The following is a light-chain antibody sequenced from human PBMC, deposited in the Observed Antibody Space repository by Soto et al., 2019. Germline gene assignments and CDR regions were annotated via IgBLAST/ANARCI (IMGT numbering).Light chain of an antibody. CDR3: QSADNSGHWV. CDR2: KDS. V-gene: IGLV3-25*02. J-gene: IGLJ3*02. Sequence: SYELTQPPSVSVSPGQTARITRSGETLPNQFAYWYQQRPGQAPVIIIYKDSERPSGIPERFSGSSSGTAVTLTISGVQAEDEADYYCQSADNSGHWVFGGGTKVTVL. CDR1: TLPNQF.